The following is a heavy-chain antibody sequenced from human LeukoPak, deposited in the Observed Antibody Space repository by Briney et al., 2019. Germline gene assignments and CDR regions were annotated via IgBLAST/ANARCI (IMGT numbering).Heavy chain of an antibody. CDR1: GGTFSSYT. CDR2: IIPILGIA. D-gene: IGHD4-23*01. J-gene: IGHJ6*03. Sequence: SVKVSCKASGGTFSSYTISWVRQAPGQGLEWMGRIIPILGIANYAQKFQGRVTITADKSTSTAYMELSSLRSEDTAVYYCTRDHGGNPFGYYYYMDVWGKGTTVTVSS. CDR3: TRDHGGNPFGYYYYMDV. V-gene: IGHV1-69*04.